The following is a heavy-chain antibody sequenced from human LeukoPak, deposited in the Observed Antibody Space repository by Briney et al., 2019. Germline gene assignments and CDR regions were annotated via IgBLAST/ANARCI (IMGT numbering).Heavy chain of an antibody. Sequence: PGGSLRLSCAASGFTVSSNYMSWVRQAPRKGLEWVSVIYSGGSTYYADSVKGRFTISRDNSKNTLYLQMNSLRAEDTAVYYCARDSDYYGSGSYGYFDYWAREPWSPSPQ. CDR1: GFTVSSNY. V-gene: IGHV3-53*01. J-gene: IGHJ4*02. CDR3: ARDSDYYGSGSYGYFDY. D-gene: IGHD3-10*01. CDR2: IYSGGST.